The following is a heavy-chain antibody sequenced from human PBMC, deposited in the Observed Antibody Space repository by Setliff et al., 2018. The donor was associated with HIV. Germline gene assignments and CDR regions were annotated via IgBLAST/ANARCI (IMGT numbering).Heavy chain of an antibody. Sequence: PSETLSLTCTVSDSAMDSYYWSWVRQSPGKGLEYIGYIYWTGKTDYNPSLKSRVTISLDTSENQFSLKLNSVTGADTAVYYCAKISPRGYSDITTGRLTDPFDVWGPGTMVTVSS. D-gene: IGHD3-9*01. CDR1: DSAMDSYY. J-gene: IGHJ3*01. CDR2: IYWTGKT. CDR3: AKISPRGYSDITTGRLTDPFDV. V-gene: IGHV4-59*12.